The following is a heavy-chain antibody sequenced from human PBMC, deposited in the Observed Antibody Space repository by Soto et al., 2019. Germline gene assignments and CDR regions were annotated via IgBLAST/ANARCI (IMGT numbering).Heavy chain of an antibody. CDR1: GFTFSSYA. V-gene: IGHV3-23*01. CDR2: ISGSGGST. D-gene: IGHD4-17*01. J-gene: IGHJ3*02. CDR3: ANGRLEGLGAFDI. Sequence: GGSLRLSCAASGFTFSSYAMSWVRQAPGKGLEWVSAISGSGGSTYYADSVKGRFTISRDNSKNTLYLQMNSLRAEDTAVYYCANGRLEGLGAFDIWGQGTMVTVSS.